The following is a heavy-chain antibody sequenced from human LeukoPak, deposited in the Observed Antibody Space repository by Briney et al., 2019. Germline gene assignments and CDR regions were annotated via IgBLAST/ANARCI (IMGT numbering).Heavy chain of an antibody. D-gene: IGHD2-2*01. J-gene: IGHJ5*02. Sequence: SGGSLILSCAASGFTVSNNYMSWVRQAPGKGLEWVSVIYSGGSTYYADSVKGRFTISRDNSKNTLYLQMNSLRAEDTAVYYCARGGVVALKHWFDPWGQGTLVTVSS. CDR2: IYSGGST. CDR3: ARGGVVALKHWFDP. CDR1: GFTVSNNY. V-gene: IGHV3-53*01.